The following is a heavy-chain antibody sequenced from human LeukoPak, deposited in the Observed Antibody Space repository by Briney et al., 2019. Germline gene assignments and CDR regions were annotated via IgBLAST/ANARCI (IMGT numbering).Heavy chain of an antibody. CDR2: IYSSGST. Sequence: SPSETLSLTCTVSGASISGSGYYWGWIRQPPGKGLEWIGSIYSSGSTYYNASLQSRVTISVDTSKNQFSLKLTSVTAADTAVYYCARHYYGSGSYYKKKADYYYYYMDVWGKGTTVTISS. J-gene: IGHJ6*03. CDR1: GASISGSGYY. V-gene: IGHV4-39*01. CDR3: ARHYYGSGSYYKKKADYYYYYMDV. D-gene: IGHD3-10*01.